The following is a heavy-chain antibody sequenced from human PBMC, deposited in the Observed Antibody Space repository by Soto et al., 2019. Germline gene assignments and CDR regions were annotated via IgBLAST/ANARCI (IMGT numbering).Heavy chain of an antibody. J-gene: IGHJ6*02. V-gene: IGHV5-10-1*01. CDR2: IDPSDSYT. CDR1: GYSFTSYW. Sequence: GESLKISCKGSGYSFTSYWISWVRQMPGKGLEWMGRIDPSDSYTNYSPSFQGHVTISADKSISTAYLQWSSLKASDTAMYYCARHGIRDEYYYYGVDVWGQGTTVTVSS. D-gene: IGHD1-26*01. CDR3: ARHGIRDEYYYYGVDV.